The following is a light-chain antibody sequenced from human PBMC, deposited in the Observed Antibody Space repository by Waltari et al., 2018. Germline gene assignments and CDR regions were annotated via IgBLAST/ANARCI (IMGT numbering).Light chain of an antibody. Sequence: QSVLTQPPSTSGTPGQRVTISCSGSNSNIGSNVVNWYQQVSGTAPKLLIYSNAQQPSGVRDRFSGSQSGTSASLAISGLQSEDEADYYCATWDDRLTAVLFGGGTAVTVL. CDR3: ATWDDRLTAVL. CDR2: SNA. V-gene: IGLV1-44*01. J-gene: IGLJ2*01. CDR1: NSNIGSNV.